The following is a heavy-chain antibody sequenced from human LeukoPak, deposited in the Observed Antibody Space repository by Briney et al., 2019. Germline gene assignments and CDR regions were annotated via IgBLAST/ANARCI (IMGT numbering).Heavy chain of an antibody. J-gene: IGHJ6*02. V-gene: IGHV1-18*01. CDR1: GYTFTSYG. D-gene: IGHD2-15*01. CDR2: ISAYNDNT. CDR3: ARPLVVVAEEYYYYGMDV. Sequence: GASVKVSCKASGYTFTSYGISWVRQAPGQGLEWMGWISAYNDNTNYAQKLQGRVTMTTDTSTSTAYMELRSLRSDDTAVYYCARPLVVVAEEYYYYGMDVWGQGTTVTVSS.